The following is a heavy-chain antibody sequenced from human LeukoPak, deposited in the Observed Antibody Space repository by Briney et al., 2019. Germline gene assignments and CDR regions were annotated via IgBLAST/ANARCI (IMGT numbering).Heavy chain of an antibody. CDR1: GSSMSSDYY. CDR2: IYHNGNT. D-gene: IGHD6-13*01. J-gene: IGHJ5*02. V-gene: IGHV4-38-2*02. CDR3: ARAYHSSWYLNWFDP. Sequence: PSETLPLTCTVSGSSMSSDYYWGWIRQPPRKGLEWIGSIYHNGNTYYNPSLKSRVTISVDTSKNEFSLKLSSVTAADTAVYYCARAYHSSWYLNWFDPWGQGTLVTVSS.